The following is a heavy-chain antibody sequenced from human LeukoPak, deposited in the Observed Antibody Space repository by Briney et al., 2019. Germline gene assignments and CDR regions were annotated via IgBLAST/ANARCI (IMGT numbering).Heavy chain of an antibody. CDR1: GFTFSSYG. Sequence: GGSLRLSCAASGFTFSSYGMHWVRQAPGKGLGWVAVIWYDGSNKYYADSVKGRFTISRDNSKNTLYLQMNSLRAEDTAVYYCARIPPHYDSSGYYYPENYYFDYWGQGTLVTVSS. CDR2: IWYDGSNK. J-gene: IGHJ4*02. V-gene: IGHV3-33*01. D-gene: IGHD3-22*01. CDR3: ARIPPHYDSSGYYYPENYYFDY.